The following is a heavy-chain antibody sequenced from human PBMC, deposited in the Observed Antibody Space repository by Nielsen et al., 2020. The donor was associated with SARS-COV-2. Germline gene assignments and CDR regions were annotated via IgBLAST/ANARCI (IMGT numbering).Heavy chain of an antibody. D-gene: IGHD5-18*01. Sequence: NVSCKGSGYSFTSYWIGWVRQMPGKGLEWMGIIYPGDSDTRYSPSFQGQVTISADKSISTAYLQWSSLKASDTAMYYCARQGGYSYGYRWFDPWGQGTLVTVSS. CDR3: ARQGGYSYGYRWFDP. V-gene: IGHV5-51*01. J-gene: IGHJ5*02. CDR2: IYPGDSDT. CDR1: GYSFTSYW.